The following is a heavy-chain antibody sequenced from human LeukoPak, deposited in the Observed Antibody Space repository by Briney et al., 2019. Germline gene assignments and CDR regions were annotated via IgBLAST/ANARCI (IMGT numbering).Heavy chain of an antibody. Sequence: ASVKVSCKASGYTFTAYYMHWVRQAPGQGLEWMGWINPNSGDTNSSQKLQDRVTLTRDTSISTAYTELSSLTSDDTAVYYCARAYGSGTSYHPDYWGQGTLVTVSS. CDR3: ARAYGSGTSYHPDY. D-gene: IGHD3-10*01. CDR2: INPNSGDT. CDR1: GYTFTAYY. J-gene: IGHJ4*02. V-gene: IGHV1-2*02.